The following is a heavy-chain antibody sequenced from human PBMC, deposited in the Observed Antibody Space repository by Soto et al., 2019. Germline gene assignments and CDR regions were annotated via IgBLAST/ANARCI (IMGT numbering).Heavy chain of an antibody. J-gene: IGHJ5*02. CDR3: ARVPSP. V-gene: IGHV4-39*01. Sequence: SETLSLTCTVSGGSVSSSSYPWGWIRQPPGKGLEWIGTIYYSENTYYNPSLMSRVTISVDTSKNQFSLKLSSVTAADTAVYYCARVPSPWGQGTLVTVPS. CDR1: GGSVSSSSYP. CDR2: IYYSENT.